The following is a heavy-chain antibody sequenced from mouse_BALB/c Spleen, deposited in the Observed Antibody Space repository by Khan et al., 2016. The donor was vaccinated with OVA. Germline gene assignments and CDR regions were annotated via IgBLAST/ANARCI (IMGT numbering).Heavy chain of an antibody. D-gene: IGHD1-1*01. CDR1: GYTFTSYW. CDR2: INPSTDYT. V-gene: IGHV1-7*01. J-gene: IGHJ3*01. Sequence: VQLKQSGAELAKPGASVKMSCKASGYTFTSYWMHWVKQRPGQGLEWIGYINPSTDYTEYNQKFKDKATLTADKSSSTAYMQLTSLTSEDSAVYYGTNYGSGSDWFTYWSQGTLVTVSA. CDR3: TNYGSGSDWFTY.